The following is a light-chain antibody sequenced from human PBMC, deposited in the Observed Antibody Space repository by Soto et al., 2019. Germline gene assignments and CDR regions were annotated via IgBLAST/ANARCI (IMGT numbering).Light chain of an antibody. CDR2: DVS. J-gene: IGKJ2*01. Sequence: DIEMTQSPSTLSASVGDRVTVTCRASQSIGNLLAWYQQKPGKAPNLLISDVSNLESGVPSRFSGSGSETEFTLTITSLQPEDFATYYCQQYKNYSPSTFGQGTKLDI. CDR1: QSIGNL. CDR3: QQYKNYSPST. V-gene: IGKV1-5*01.